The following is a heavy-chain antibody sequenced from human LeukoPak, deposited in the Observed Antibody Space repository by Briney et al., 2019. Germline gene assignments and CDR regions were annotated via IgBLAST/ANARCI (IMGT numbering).Heavy chain of an antibody. D-gene: IGHD5-18*01. CDR2: IYSGGTT. CDR1: GFTVSSSY. Sequence: PGGSLRLSCAASGFTVSSSYMIWVRQAPGKGLEWVSVIYSGGTTYYADSVKGRFTISRDNSKNTLYLQMNSLRAEDTAVYYCARGRGYSHSNWVDLWGQGTMVTVSA. J-gene: IGHJ5*02. V-gene: IGHV3-53*01. CDR3: ARGRGYSHSNWVDL.